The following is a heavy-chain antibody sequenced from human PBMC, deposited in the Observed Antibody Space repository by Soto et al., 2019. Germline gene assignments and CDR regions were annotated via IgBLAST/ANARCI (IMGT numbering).Heavy chain of an antibody. CDR1: GGSVSSGGFS. CDR2: TSHSGST. V-gene: IGHV4-30-2*01. J-gene: IGHJ4*02. CDR3: ARVPDY. D-gene: IGHD2-2*01. Sequence: PSETLSLTCVVSGGSVSSGGFSWNWFRQPPGKVLEWIGYTSHSGSTYYNPSLKSRVTISVDRSKNQFSLKLSSVTAADTAVYYCARVPDYWGQGTLVTVSS.